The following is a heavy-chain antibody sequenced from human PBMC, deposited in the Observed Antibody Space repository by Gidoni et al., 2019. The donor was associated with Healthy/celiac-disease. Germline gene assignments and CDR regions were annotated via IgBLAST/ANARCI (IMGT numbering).Heavy chain of an antibody. CDR2: INSDGSST. V-gene: IGHV3-74*01. Sequence: EVQLVESGGGFVQPGGSLRLSCAASGFTSSSYWMHWVRQAPGKGLVWVSRINSDGSSTSYADSVKGRFTISRDNAKNTLYLQMNSLRAEDTAVYYCAREGGGYYYYGMDVWGQGTTVTVSS. CDR1: GFTSSSYW. J-gene: IGHJ6*02. CDR3: AREGGGYYYYGMDV. D-gene: IGHD1-26*01.